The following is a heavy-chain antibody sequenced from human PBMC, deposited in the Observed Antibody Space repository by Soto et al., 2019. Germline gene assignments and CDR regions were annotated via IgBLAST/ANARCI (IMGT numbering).Heavy chain of an antibody. D-gene: IGHD2-2*02. CDR3: AREGRGKKAGYNGLVSLGY. V-gene: IGHV1-69*06. Sequence: QVQLVQSGAEVKTPGSSLKVSCKVSGSRFSNYVISWVRQAPGHGLEWLGRIIPIFNSTKYAQNFQGRVTTTADKSTSTASLELSSLRSYDTAVYYCAREGRGKKAGYNGLVSLGYWGQGTLVTVSS. J-gene: IGHJ4*02. CDR2: IIPIFNST. CDR1: GSRFSNYV.